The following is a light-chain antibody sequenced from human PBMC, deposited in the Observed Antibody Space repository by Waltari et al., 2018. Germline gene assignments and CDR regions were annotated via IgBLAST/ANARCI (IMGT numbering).Light chain of an antibody. CDR3: MQGIQFPYT. J-gene: IGKJ2*01. CDR2: EVS. V-gene: IGKV2-29*02. Sequence: DIVMTQTPPSLSVTPVQPASISCKSIQTLLHSDGKTFLFWYLQNPGQSPQLLIYEVSSRFSGVPERFSGSGSGTDFTLKISRVEAEDVGVYYCMQGIQFPYTFGQGTKLEIK. CDR1: QTLLHSDGKTF.